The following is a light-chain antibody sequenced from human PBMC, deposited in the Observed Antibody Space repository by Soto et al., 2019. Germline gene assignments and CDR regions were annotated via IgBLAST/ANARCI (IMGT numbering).Light chain of an antibody. CDR2: GAS. J-gene: IGKJ1*01. Sequence: DIVLTQSPGTLSLSPGDRATLSCRASQSVSTSYLAWYQQKPGQAPRLLIYGASSRATGIPDRFSGSGSGTEFTLTISSLQSEDFAVYYCQQYTNWPKTFGQGTKVDIK. CDR1: QSVSTSY. V-gene: IGKV3-20*01. CDR3: QQYTNWPKT.